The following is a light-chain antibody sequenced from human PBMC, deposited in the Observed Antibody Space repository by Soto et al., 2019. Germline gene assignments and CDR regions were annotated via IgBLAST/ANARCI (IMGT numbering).Light chain of an antibody. J-gene: IGLJ2*01. CDR1: NSNIGSNP. CDR3: AAWDDRLSDLL. V-gene: IGLV1-44*01. Sequence: QFVLTQPPSASGTPGQRVTISCSGSNSNIGSNPVHWYQQFPGTAPKVLIYSNYQRPSGVPDRFSGSKSGTSASLAISGLQSEDEADYYCAAWDDRLSDLLFGGGTKVTVL. CDR2: SNY.